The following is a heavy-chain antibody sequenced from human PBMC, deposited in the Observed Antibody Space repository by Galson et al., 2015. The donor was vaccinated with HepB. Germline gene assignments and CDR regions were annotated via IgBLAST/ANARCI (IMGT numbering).Heavy chain of an antibody. D-gene: IGHD5-24*01. CDR3: AKGHGGPDDY. CDR1: GVTFSRYW. Sequence: SLRLSCAGSGVTFSRYWMHWVRQVPGKGLVWVSRINEDGSRTDYADSVRGRFIISRDNAKNMVYLQMNSLRAEDTAVYHCAKGHGGPDDYWGQGTLVTVST. V-gene: IGHV3-74*01. CDR2: INEDGSRT. J-gene: IGHJ4*02.